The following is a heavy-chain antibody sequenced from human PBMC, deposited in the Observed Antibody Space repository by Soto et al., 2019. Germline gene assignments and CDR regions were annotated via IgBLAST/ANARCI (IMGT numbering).Heavy chain of an antibody. CDR1: GGSISSDY. J-gene: IGHJ5*02. V-gene: IGHV4-59*01. D-gene: IGHD6-13*01. CDR3: ARDLPAAGSSNSWFDP. Sequence: SENLSLTCTVSGGSISSDYRSWIPQPPGKGLTWIGYIYYSGSTNYNPSLKSRVTISVDTSKNQFSLKLSSVTAADTAVYYCARDLPAAGSSNSWFDPLGQGTLVTVSS. CDR2: IYYSGST.